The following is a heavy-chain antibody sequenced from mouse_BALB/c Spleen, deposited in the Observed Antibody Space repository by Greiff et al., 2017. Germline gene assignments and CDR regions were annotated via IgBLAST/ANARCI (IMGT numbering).Heavy chain of an antibody. J-gene: IGHJ4*01. D-gene: IGHD2-10*02. CDR2: INPSNGRT. Sequence: VQLQQPGAELVKPGASVKLSFKASGYTFTSYWMHWVKQRPGQGLEWIGEINPSNGRTNYNEKFKSKATLTVDKSSSTAYMQLSSLTSEDSAVYYCARGAYGNYDYAMDYWGQGTSVTVSS. CDR1: GYTFTSYW. V-gene: IGHV1S81*02. CDR3: ARGAYGNYDYAMDY.